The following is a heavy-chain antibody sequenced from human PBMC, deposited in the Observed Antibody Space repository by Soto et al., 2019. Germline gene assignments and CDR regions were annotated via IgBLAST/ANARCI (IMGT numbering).Heavy chain of an antibody. V-gene: IGHV3-74*01. D-gene: IGHD6-19*01. CDR3: TSDGWAGAEN. Sequence: VVLVESGGGLVQPGGSLRLSCAASGFTFSAFSMHWVRQVPGKGLAWVSRINSEGDVRDYAGSVRGRFTISRDNAKNTLYQRMDSLRVDVAAVYHCTSDGWAGAENWGEGTLVTVSS. J-gene: IGHJ4*02. CDR1: GFTFSAFS. CDR2: INSEGDVR.